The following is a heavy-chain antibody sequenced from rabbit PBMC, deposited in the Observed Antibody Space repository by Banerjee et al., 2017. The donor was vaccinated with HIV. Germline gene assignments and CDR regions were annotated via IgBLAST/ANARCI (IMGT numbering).Heavy chain of an antibody. CDR3: ARDLAGVIGWNFSL. Sequence: QSLEESGGDLVKPGASLTLTCTASGFDFSTYGVSWVRQAPGKGLEWIACINSNTGNTVYASWAKGPFTISKTSSTTVTLQMTSLTAADTASYFCARDLAGVIGWNFSLWGQGTLVTVS. CDR2: INSNTGNT. D-gene: IGHD4-1*01. V-gene: IGHV1S40*01. CDR1: GFDFSTYG. J-gene: IGHJ4*01.